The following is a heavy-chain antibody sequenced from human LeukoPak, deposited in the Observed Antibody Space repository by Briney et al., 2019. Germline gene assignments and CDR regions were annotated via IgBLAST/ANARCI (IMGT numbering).Heavy chain of an antibody. D-gene: IGHD3-10*01. Sequence: GASVKVSCKASGYTFTGYYMHWVRQAPGQGLEWMGWINPNSGGTNYAQKFQGRVTMTRDTSISTAYMELSRLRSDDTAVYYCARDTVAPVWFTSFSIDYWGQGTLVTVSS. CDR1: GYTFTGYY. J-gene: IGHJ4*02. V-gene: IGHV1-2*02. CDR2: INPNSGGT. CDR3: ARDTVAPVWFTSFSIDY.